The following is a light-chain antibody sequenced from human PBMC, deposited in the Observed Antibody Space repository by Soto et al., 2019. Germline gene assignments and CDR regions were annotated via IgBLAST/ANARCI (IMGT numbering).Light chain of an antibody. Sequence: EIVMTQSPATLSVSPGERATLSCRASQSVGSNLAWYQQKPGQAPRLLIYGASTRATGFPARFSGSGSGTEFTLTISSLQSEDFAVYYCQQYNNWPPWTFGQGTQVEIK. CDR2: GAS. J-gene: IGKJ1*01. CDR3: QQYNNWPPWT. CDR1: QSVGSN. V-gene: IGKV3-15*01.